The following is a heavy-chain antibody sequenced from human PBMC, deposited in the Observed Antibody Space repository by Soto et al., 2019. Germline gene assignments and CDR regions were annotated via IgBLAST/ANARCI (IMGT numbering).Heavy chain of an antibody. V-gene: IGHV1-46*01. D-gene: IGHD2-21*02. CDR1: GYTFTSYY. CDR3: ARDGGGNSVLYYYGMDV. Sequence: AASVKVSCKASGYTFTSYYMHWVRQAPGQGLEWMGIINPSGGSTSYAQKFQGRVTMTRDTSTSTVYMELSSLRSEDTAVYYCARDGGGNSVLYYYGMDVWGQGTTVTVSS. CDR2: INPSGGST. J-gene: IGHJ6*02.